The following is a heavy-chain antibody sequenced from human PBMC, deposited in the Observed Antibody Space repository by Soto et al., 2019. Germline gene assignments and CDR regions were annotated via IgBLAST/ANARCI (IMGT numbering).Heavy chain of an antibody. D-gene: IGHD6-13*01. Sequence: GGSLRLSCAASGFTVSSDYMSWVRQAPGKGLEWVSVIYSGGSTHYADSMKGRFTLSRDNSENTLYLQMNSLRAEDTAVYYCARSSWYGSSFDFWGQGTLVTVSS. CDR3: ARSSWYGSSFDF. CDR2: IYSGGST. CDR1: GFTVSSDY. V-gene: IGHV3-53*01. J-gene: IGHJ4*02.